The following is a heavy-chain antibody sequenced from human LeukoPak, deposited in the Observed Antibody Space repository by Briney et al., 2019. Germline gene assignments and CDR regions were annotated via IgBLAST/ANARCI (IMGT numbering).Heavy chain of an antibody. D-gene: IGHD6-13*01. CDR3: ARVFGGSSWYADY. Sequence: PSQNLSLTCSVSGGSISNGRYYWNWIRQPAGKGLEWTGRIYASGSTNYNPSLKSRVTISVHTSKNQFSLKLSSVTAADTAVYYCARVFGGSSWYADYWGQGTLVTVSS. CDR1: GGSISNGRYY. V-gene: IGHV4-61*02. J-gene: IGHJ4*02. CDR2: IYASGST.